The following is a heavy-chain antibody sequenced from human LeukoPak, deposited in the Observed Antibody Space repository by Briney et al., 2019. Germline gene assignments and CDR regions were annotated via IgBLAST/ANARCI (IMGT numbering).Heavy chain of an antibody. CDR3: TRDRGQWLVDY. V-gene: IGHV4-39*07. CDR1: GGSISTSGYY. J-gene: IGHJ4*02. Sequence: TSETLSLTCTVSGGSISTSGYYWGWIRQPPGKGLEYFASIDSSGNAYYNPSLRSRVTISADTSKNQFSLRLSSVTAADTAVYYCTRDRGQWLVDYWGQGTLVTVSS. D-gene: IGHD6-19*01. CDR2: IDSSGNA.